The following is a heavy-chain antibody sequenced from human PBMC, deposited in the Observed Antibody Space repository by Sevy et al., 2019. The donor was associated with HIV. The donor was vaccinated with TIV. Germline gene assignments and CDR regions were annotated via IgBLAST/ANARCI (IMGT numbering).Heavy chain of an antibody. Sequence: SETLSLTCSVSGYSISSGHYWGWIRQPPGKGVEWIGNIYHSGDTYYNPSLKSRVTISVDTSKNQFSLKLNSVTAADMAVYYCAMNMAARPLEDWGQGTLVTVSS. J-gene: IGHJ4*02. CDR2: IYHSGDT. D-gene: IGHD6-6*01. CDR1: GYSISSGHY. CDR3: AMNMAARPLED. V-gene: IGHV4-38-2*02.